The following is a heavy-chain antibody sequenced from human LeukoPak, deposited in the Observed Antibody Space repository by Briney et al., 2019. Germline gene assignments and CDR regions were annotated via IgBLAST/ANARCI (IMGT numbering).Heavy chain of an antibody. D-gene: IGHD4-17*01. CDR2: MNPNSGNT. CDR3: ASGLDYGDYVPMDY. Sequence: ASVKVSCKASGYTFTSYGISWVRQATGQGLEWMGWMNPNSGNTGYAQKFQGRVTMTRNTSISTAYMELSSLRSEDTAVYYCASGLDYGDYVPMDYWGQGTLVTVSS. V-gene: IGHV1-8*02. J-gene: IGHJ4*02. CDR1: GYTFTSYG.